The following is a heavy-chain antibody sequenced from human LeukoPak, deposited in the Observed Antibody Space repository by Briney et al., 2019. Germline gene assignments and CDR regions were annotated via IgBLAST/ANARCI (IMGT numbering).Heavy chain of an antibody. J-gene: IGHJ6*02. CDR2: ISAYNGNT. Sequence: GASVKVSCKASGYTFTSYGISWVRRAPGQGLEWMGWISAYNGNTNYAQKLQGRVTMTTDTSTSTAYMELRSLRSDDTAVYYCARDVRYSYGQSYYYYGMDVWGQGTTVTVSS. V-gene: IGHV1-18*01. D-gene: IGHD5-18*01. CDR3: ARDVRYSYGQSYYYYGMDV. CDR1: GYTFTSYG.